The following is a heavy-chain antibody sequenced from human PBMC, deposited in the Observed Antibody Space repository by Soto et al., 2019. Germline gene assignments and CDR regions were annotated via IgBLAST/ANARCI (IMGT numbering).Heavy chain of an antibody. CDR1: GGTFSSYA. CDR3: AREYYDSSGYWGLHGMDV. Sequence: SVKVSCRASGGTFSSYAISWVRQAPGQGLEWMGGIIPIFGTANYAQKFQGRVTITADESTSTAYMELSSLRSEDTAVYYCAREYYDSSGYWGLHGMDVWGQGTTVTVSS. D-gene: IGHD3-22*01. V-gene: IGHV1-69*13. J-gene: IGHJ6*02. CDR2: IIPIFGTA.